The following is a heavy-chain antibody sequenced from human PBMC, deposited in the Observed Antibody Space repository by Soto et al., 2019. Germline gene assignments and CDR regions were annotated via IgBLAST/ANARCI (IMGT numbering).Heavy chain of an antibody. CDR1: GFTVSPYS. Sequence: LRLPCAAPGFTVSPYSMIWVRQAPGKRLEWVACITSSSSYIYYEDSLKGRFTISRDNAKNSLFLQPDSLRAADTSVYFCVRARTTDSLPDYWGQGTLVTVSS. V-gene: IGHV3-21*01. J-gene: IGHJ4*02. CDR2: ITSSSSYI. D-gene: IGHD3-22*01. CDR3: VRARTTDSLPDY.